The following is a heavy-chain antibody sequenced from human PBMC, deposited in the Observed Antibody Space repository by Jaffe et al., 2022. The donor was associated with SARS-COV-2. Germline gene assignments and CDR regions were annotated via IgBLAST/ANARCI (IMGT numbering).Heavy chain of an antibody. J-gene: IGHJ4*02. CDR1: GFSIDYYV. CDR2: ISWNSITI. Sequence: EVQLVESGGGLVQPGRSLRLSCAASGFSIDYYVMHWVRQAPGKGLEWVSGISWNSITITYADSVKGRFTISRDNAKNSLYLQMNNLRVEDTAFYYCAKGWGSGYYYYFDYWGQGSLVTVSS. D-gene: IGHD3-22*01. CDR3: AKGWGSGYYYYFDY. V-gene: IGHV3-9*01.